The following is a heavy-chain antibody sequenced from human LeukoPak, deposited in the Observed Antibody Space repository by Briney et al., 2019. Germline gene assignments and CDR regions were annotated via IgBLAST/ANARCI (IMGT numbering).Heavy chain of an antibody. V-gene: IGHV3-7*03. D-gene: IGHD3-10*01. J-gene: IGHJ4*02. CDR3: ARVLLVRGVIIPLFDY. CDR1: GFTFTTYW. Sequence: GESLRLSCAASGFTFTTYWMSWVRQLPGKGLEWVANINQDGTEKYYVDSVKGRFTISRDNAKNSLYLQMNSLRAEDTAVYYCARVLLVRGVIIPLFDYWGQGTLVTVSS. CDR2: INQDGTEK.